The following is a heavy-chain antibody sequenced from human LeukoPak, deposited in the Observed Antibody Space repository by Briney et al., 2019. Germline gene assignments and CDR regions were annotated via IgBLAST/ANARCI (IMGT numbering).Heavy chain of an antibody. V-gene: IGHV4-34*01. CDR2: INHSGST. Sequence: SETLSLTCAVYGGSFSGYYWSWIRQPPGKGLEWIGEINHSGSTNYNPSLKSRVTISIDTSKNQFSLKLNSVTAADTAVYYCATYVWARHFEYWGQGTLVTVSS. J-gene: IGHJ4*02. CDR1: GGSFSGYY. D-gene: IGHD3-16*01. CDR3: ATYVWARHFEY.